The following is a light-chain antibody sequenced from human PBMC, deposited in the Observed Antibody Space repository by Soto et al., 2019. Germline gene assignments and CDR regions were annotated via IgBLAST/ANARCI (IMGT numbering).Light chain of an antibody. V-gene: IGLV1-40*01. CDR2: GNS. J-gene: IGLJ3*02. CDR3: QSYDSSLSGWV. CDR1: SSNIGAGYD. Sequence: QAVVTQPPSVSGAPGQRVTISCTASSSNIGAGYDVHWYQQLPGTVPKLLIYGNSNRPSGVPDRFSGSKSGTSASLAITGLQAEYEADYYCQSYDSSLSGWVFGGGTKVTVL.